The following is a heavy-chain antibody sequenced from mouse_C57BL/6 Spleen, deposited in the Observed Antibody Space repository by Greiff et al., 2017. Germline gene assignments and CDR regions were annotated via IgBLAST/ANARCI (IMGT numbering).Heavy chain of an antibody. D-gene: IGHD1-1*01. CDR3: ANYYYGSSHYAMDY. CDR2: IRLKSDNYET. J-gene: IGHJ4*01. V-gene: IGHV6-3*01. CDR1: GFTFSNYW. Sequence: EVMLVESGGGLVQPGGSMKLSCVASGFTFSNYWMNWVRQSPEKGLEWVAQIRLKSDNYETNYPESVKGRFTITRDDSTSSVYLQMHNLRAEDTAIYYCANYYYGSSHYAMDYWGQGTSVTVAA.